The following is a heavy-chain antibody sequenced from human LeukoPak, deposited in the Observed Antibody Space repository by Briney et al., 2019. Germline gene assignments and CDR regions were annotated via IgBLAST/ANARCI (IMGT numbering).Heavy chain of an antibody. CDR3: ARWGGGYNYFDY. V-gene: IGHV3-23*01. CDR1: GFTFSSYA. J-gene: IGHJ4*02. Sequence: GGSLRLSCAASGFTFSSYAMSWVRQAPGKGLEWVSAISGSGGSTYYADSVKGRFTISRDNSKNTLYLQMNSLRAEDTAVYYCARWGGGYNYFDYWGQGTLVTVSS. D-gene: IGHD1-26*01. CDR2: ISGSGGST.